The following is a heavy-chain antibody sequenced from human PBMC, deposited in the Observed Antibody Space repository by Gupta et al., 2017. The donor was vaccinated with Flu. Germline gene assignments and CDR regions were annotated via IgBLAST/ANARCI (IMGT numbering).Heavy chain of an antibody. V-gene: IGHV4-34*01. CDR2: INHSGST. Sequence: QVQLQQWGAGLLKPSETLSLTCAGYGGSFSGYYWSWIRQPPGKGLEWIGEINHSGSTNYNPSLKSRVTISVDTSKNQFSLKLSSVTAADTAVYYCARGKRGMDVWGQGTTVTVXS. J-gene: IGHJ6*02. CDR1: GGSFSGYY. CDR3: ARGKRGMDV.